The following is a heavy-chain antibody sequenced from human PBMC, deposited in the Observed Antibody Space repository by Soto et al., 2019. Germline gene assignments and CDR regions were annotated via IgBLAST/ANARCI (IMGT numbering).Heavy chain of an antibody. Sequence: EVQLVESGGGLVQPGGSLRLSCAASGFTFSAFGMNWVRQAPGKGLEWLSYISNSGETIYYADSVRGRFTISRDNAKRCLYRQMDSLRSEDTAVYYCARCGAGSGSSRRAFDIWGQGTMVTFSP. CDR3: ARCGAGSGSSRRAFDI. CDR1: GFTFSAFG. D-gene: IGHD3-10*01. V-gene: IGHV3-48*01. CDR2: ISNSGETI. J-gene: IGHJ3*02.